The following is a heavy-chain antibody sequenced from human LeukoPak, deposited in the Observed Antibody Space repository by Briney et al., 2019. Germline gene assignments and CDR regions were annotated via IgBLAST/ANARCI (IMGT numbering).Heavy chain of an antibody. V-gene: IGHV1-2*02. J-gene: IGHJ4*02. CDR3: ARDQSFSSGDNTRNYFDY. D-gene: IGHD6-19*01. Sequence: ASVKVSCKASGYTFTGYYMYWVRQAPGQGLECMGWINPNSGGTNYAQKFQGRVTMTGDTSTRTAYMELYSLRSDDSAVYYCARDQSFSSGDNTRNYFDYWGQGTLVTVSS. CDR2: INPNSGGT. CDR1: GYTFTGYY.